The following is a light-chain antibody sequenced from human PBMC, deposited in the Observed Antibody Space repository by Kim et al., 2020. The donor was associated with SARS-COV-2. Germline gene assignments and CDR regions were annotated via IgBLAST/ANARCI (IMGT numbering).Light chain of an antibody. J-gene: IGLJ2*01. CDR2: TND. V-gene: IGLV1-40*01. CDR1: NSNIGAGYE. Sequence: TWRNSNIGAGYEVHWYQQFPGTAPKLLIYTNDNRPSGVPDRYSGSKSGTSASLAITGLQPEDEADYFCQSYDNSLSVAVFGGGTKLTVL. CDR3: QSYDNSLSVAV.